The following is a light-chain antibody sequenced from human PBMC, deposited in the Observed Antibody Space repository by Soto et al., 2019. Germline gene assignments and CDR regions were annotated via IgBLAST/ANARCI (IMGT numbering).Light chain of an antibody. CDR1: QSISSW. CDR3: QQYNSYSST. CDR2: DAS. V-gene: IGKV1-5*01. Sequence: DIPMTQSPSTLSASVGDRDTITCRASQSISSWLAWYQQKPGKAPKLLIYDASSLQSGVPSGFSGSGSGTEFTLTISSLQPDDFATYYCQQYNSYSSTFGHGTKVDIK. J-gene: IGKJ1*01.